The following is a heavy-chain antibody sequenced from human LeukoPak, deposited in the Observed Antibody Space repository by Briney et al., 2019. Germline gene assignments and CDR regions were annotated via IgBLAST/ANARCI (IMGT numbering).Heavy chain of an antibody. V-gene: IGHV3-64*04. CDR2: ISGDGGGT. J-gene: IGHJ4*02. CDR1: GFTFRNYA. CDR3: TRDLTGTTWSENDY. Sequence: GGSLRLSCSASGFTFRNYAMHWVRQAPGKGLEYVSAISGDGGGTSHADSVKGRFTISRDTSKNTLYLQMNNLRADDTARYYCTRDLTGTTWSENDYWGQGTLVTISS. D-gene: IGHD6-13*01.